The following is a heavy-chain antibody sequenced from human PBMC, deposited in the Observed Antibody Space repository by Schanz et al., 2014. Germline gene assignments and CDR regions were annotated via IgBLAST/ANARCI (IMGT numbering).Heavy chain of an antibody. CDR3: ARDRDQWDGNYLDY. D-gene: IGHD1-26*01. CDR2: IGGSDGKT. J-gene: IGHJ4*02. V-gene: IGHV1-18*01. CDR1: GYTFTRSG. Sequence: QVQLVQSGGEVKTPGASVKVSCKASGYTFTRSGISWVRQAPGQGLEWMGWIGGSDGKTNFSQKFQGRVTMTTDPSTSTVYMELRSLTSDDSAVYYCARDRDQWDGNYLDYWGQGTLVTVSS.